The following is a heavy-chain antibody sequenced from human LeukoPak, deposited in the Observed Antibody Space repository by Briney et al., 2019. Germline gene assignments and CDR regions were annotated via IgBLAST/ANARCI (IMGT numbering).Heavy chain of an antibody. CDR1: GGSISSHH. D-gene: IGHD3-22*01. CDR3: ARGPHYHDSSGNYYYYYMDV. CDR2: IHGSGST. Sequence: SETLSLTCSVSGGSISSHHWNWIRQPPGKGLEYVANIHGSGSTNYNPSLKSRVTISVDTSKNQFSLKLSSVTAADTAVYYCARGPHYHDSSGNYYYYYMDVWGKGTTVTVSS. J-gene: IGHJ6*03. V-gene: IGHV4-59*11.